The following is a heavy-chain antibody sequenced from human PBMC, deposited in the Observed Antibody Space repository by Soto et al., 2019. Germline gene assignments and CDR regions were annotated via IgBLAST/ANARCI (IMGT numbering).Heavy chain of an antibody. V-gene: IGHV3-30*18. D-gene: IGHD4-17*01. CDR1: GFIFSTYG. J-gene: IGHJ5*02. CDR2: MSYDGTKQ. Sequence: GASLRVSCAASGFIFSTYGMHWVRQAPGKGLEWVAAMSYDGTKQYYVDSVKGRFKIPRDNCRSALFLQMNSLRNEDTAVYYCSDEYGSNWIDHWGQGTAVTVSS. CDR3: SDEYGSNWIDH.